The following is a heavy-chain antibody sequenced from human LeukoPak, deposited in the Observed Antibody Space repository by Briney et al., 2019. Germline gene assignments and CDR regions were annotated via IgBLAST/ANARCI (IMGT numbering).Heavy chain of an antibody. V-gene: IGHV3-7*01. CDR3: ARDRLGYCSGGSCATLNY. J-gene: IGHJ4*02. CDR1: GFTFSSYW. CDR2: IKQDGSEK. D-gene: IGHD2-15*01. Sequence: GGSLRLSCAASGFTFSSYWMSWVRQAPGKGLEWVANIKQDGSEKYYVDSVKGRFTISRDNAKNSLYLQMNSLRAEDTAVYYCARDRLGYCSGGSCATLNYWGQGTLVTVSS.